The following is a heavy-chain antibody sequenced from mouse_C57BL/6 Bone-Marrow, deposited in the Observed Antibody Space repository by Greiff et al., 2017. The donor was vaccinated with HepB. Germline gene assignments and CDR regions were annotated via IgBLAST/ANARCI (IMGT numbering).Heavy chain of an antibody. CDR1: GYTFTSYW. CDR2: IDPSDSYT. J-gene: IGHJ3*01. V-gene: IGHV1-50*01. D-gene: IGHD1-1*01. Sequence: QVQLKQPGAELVKPGASVKLSCKASGYTFTSYWMQWVKQRPGQGLEWIGEIDPSDSYTNYNQKFKGKATLTVDTSSSTAYMQLSSLTSEDSAVYYCARSTTVVSYWGQGTVVTVSA. CDR3: ARSTTVVSY.